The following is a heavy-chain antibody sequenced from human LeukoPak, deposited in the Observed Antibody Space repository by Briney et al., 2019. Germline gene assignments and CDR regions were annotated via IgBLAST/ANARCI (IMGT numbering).Heavy chain of an antibody. CDR3: VGDGGKRSEF. CDR2: IYDSGST. Sequence: ASETLSLTCTVSGYSISSCYYWGWLRQPPGKGLEWIVRIYDSGSTYYNPSLKSRFTISVDTSKNQFSLKLSSVTAADTAVYYCVGDGGKRSEFWGQGTLVTVSS. V-gene: IGHV4-38-2*02. D-gene: IGHD3-10*01. J-gene: IGHJ4*02. CDR1: GYSISSCYY.